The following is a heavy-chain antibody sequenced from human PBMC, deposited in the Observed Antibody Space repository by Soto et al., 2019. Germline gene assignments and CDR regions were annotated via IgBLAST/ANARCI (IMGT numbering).Heavy chain of an antibody. D-gene: IGHD6-6*01. CDR3: ARAVAARPYYYYYYGMDV. CDR1: GYTFSGYY. V-gene: IGHV1-2*02. CDR2: INPNSGGT. Sequence: QEQLVQSGAEVKKPGASVKVSCKASGYTFSGYYIHWLRQAPGQGLEWMGWINPNSGGTNYAQKFQGRVTVTRDTPTSTAYMELSRLTSDDTAVYYCARAVAARPYYYYYYGMDVWGQGTTVTVSS. J-gene: IGHJ6*02.